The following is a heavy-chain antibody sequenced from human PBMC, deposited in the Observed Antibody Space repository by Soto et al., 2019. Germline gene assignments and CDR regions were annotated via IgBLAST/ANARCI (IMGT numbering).Heavy chain of an antibody. J-gene: IGHJ4*02. CDR1: GGSISSNNW. D-gene: IGHD1-26*01. Sequence: QVQLQESGPGLVKPSGTLSLTCAVSGGSISSNNWWHWVRQPPGKGLEWIGEIYHSGSTNYSPSLKGRVTMSVDQSKNQFSLSLSSVTAADTAVYYCARERGAGTYQGFDYWGQGTLVTVSS. CDR2: IYHSGST. V-gene: IGHV4-4*02. CDR3: ARERGAGTYQGFDY.